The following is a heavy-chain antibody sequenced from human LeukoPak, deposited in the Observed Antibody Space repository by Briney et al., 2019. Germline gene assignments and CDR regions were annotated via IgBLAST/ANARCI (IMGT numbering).Heavy chain of an antibody. Sequence: GGSLRLSCAASGFTFSSYWMSWVRQAPGKGLEWVANIKQDGSEKYYVDSVKGRFTISRDNAKNSLYLQMNSLRAEDTAVYYCARRIRCSSTSCYSSAFDYWGQGTLVTVSS. CDR2: IKQDGSEK. V-gene: IGHV3-7*01. D-gene: IGHD2-2*01. CDR1: GFTFSSYW. J-gene: IGHJ4*02. CDR3: ARRIRCSSTSCYSSAFDY.